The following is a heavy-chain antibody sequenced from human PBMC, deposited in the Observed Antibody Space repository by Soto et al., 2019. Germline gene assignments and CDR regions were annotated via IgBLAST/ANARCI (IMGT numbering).Heavy chain of an antibody. CDR1: GYTFTNYG. V-gene: IGHV1-18*01. Sequence: GASVKVSCKASGYTFTNYGISWVRQAPGQGLEWMGWISAYNGNTNYAQKLQGRVTMTTDTSTSTAYMELRSLRSDDTAVYYCASSYYDSSGYYYDYYGMDVWGQGTTVTVSS. J-gene: IGHJ6*02. CDR2: ISAYNGNT. D-gene: IGHD3-22*01. CDR3: ASSYYDSSGYYYDYYGMDV.